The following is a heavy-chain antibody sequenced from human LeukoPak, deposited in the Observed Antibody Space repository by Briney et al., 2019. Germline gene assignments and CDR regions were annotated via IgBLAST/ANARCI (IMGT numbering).Heavy chain of an antibody. V-gene: IGHV3-7*01. D-gene: IGHD6-13*01. J-gene: IGHJ4*02. CDR3: AKAEQQLATLGHIDY. CDR2: INPDGSDK. CDR1: EFSFRNYW. Sequence: PGGSLRLSCAAFEFSFRNYWMSWVRQAPGKGLEWVANINPDGSDKYYVDSIKGRYTISRDNAKSSLCLQMDSLRAEDTAVYYCAKAEQQLATLGHIDYWGQGTLVTVSA.